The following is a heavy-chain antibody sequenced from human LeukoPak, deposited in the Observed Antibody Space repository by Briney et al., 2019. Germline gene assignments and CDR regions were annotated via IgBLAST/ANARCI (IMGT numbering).Heavy chain of an antibody. CDR1: GGSFSGYY. V-gene: IGHV4-34*01. J-gene: IGHJ4*02. CDR3: ARGSNRYGDYVGGDY. Sequence: PSETLSLTCAVYGGSFSGYYWSWIRQPPGKGLEWIGEINHSGSTNYNPSLKSRVTISVDTSKNQFSLKLSSVTAADTAVYYCARGSNRYGDYVGGDYWGQGTLVTVSS. D-gene: IGHD4-17*01. CDR2: INHSGST.